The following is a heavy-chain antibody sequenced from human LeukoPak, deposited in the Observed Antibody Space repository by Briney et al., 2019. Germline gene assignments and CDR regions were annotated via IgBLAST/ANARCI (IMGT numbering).Heavy chain of an antibody. CDR2: INSEGSSS. D-gene: IGHD3-10*01. J-gene: IGHJ4*02. V-gene: IGHV3-74*01. CDR3: AKGRSYGSGSYLPFDY. Sequence: GGSLRLSCAASGFTFRSYWMHWVRQVPGKGPVWVSRINSEGSSSSFADSVKGRFTISRDNSKNTLYLRMNSLRAEDTAVYYCAKGRSYGSGSYLPFDYWGQGTLVTVSS. CDR1: GFTFRSYW.